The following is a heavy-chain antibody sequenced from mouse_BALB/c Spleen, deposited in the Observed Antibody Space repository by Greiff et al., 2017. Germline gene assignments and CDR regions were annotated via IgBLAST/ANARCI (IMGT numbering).Heavy chain of an antibody. V-gene: IGHV1-5*01. J-gene: IGHJ2*01. D-gene: IGHD1-1*01. Sequence: VQLQQPGSELVRPGASVKMSCKASGYTFTSYWMHWVKQRPGQGLEWIGAIYPGNSDTSYNQKFKGKAKLTAVTSTSTAYMELSSLTNEDSAVYYCTRSDYGSRDYFDYWGQGTTLTVSA. CDR3: TRSDYGSRDYFDY. CDR1: GYTFTSYW. CDR2: IYPGNSDT.